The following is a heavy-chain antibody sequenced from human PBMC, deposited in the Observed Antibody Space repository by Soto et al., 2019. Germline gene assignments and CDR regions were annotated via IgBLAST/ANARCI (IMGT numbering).Heavy chain of an antibody. CDR2: IYYSGST. V-gene: IGHV4-30-4*08. CDR3: ARDNRVLRFLEWLPHYYYYGMDV. J-gene: IGHJ6*02. D-gene: IGHD3-3*01. CDR1: GGSISSYY. Sequence: SETLSLTCTVSGGSISSYYWSWIRQPPGKGLXXIGYIYYSGSTYYNPSLKSRVTISVDTSKNQFSLKLSSVTAADTAVYYCARDNRVLRFLEWLPHYYYYGMDVWGQGTTVTVS.